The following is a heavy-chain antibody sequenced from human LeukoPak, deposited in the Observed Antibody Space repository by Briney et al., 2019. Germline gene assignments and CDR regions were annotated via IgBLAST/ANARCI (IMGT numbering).Heavy chain of an antibody. J-gene: IGHJ6*02. CDR1: GFTFSDYY. CDR3: ARDQYSYYYYYGMDV. V-gene: IGHV3-11*01. CDR2: ISSSGSTI. Sequence: KTGGSLRLSCAASGFTFSDYYMSWIRQAPGKGLEWVSYISSSGSTIYYADSVKGRFTISRDNAKNSLYLQMNSLRAEDTAVYYCARDQYSYYYYYGMDVWGQGTTVTVSS. D-gene: IGHD5-18*01.